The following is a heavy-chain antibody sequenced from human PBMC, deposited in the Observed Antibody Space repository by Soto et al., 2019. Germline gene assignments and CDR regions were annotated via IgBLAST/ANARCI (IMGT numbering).Heavy chain of an antibody. CDR1: GGSISSGDYY. D-gene: IGHD3-10*01. CDR3: ARASGSGPHYYYYYGMDV. CDR2: IYYSGST. Sequence: SETLSLTCTVSGGSISSGDYYWSWIRQPPGKGLEWIGYIYYSGSTYYNPSLKSRVTISVDTSKNQFSLKLSSVTAADTAVYYCARASGSGPHYYYYYGMDVWRQGTTVTVSS. V-gene: IGHV4-30-4*01. J-gene: IGHJ6*02.